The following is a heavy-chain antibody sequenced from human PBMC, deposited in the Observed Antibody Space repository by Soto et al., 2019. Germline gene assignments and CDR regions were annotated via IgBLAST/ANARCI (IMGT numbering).Heavy chain of an antibody. D-gene: IGHD2-15*01. Sequence: QVQLQESGPGLVKPSETLSLTCTVSGGSINSYYWSWIRQPPGRGLEWIGYIYSSGTTNYNPSLKSRVTISVDTSKNQFSLKLSSVTAADTAVYFCARPLRVGGYYDMDVWGQGTTVTVSS. CDR1: GGSINSYY. J-gene: IGHJ6*02. CDR2: IYSSGTT. CDR3: ARPLRVGGYYDMDV. V-gene: IGHV4-59*01.